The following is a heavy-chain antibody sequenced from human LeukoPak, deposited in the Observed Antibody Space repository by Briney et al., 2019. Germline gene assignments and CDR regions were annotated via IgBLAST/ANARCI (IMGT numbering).Heavy chain of an antibody. D-gene: IGHD3-3*01. CDR2: IGGGGGDI. CDR1: GESGFTFHHYA. Sequence: GGSLRLSCVASGESGFTFHHYAFSWVRQAPGKGLEWISVIGGGGGDIYYADSVKGRFTISRDNFKNTLYLKMNSLRTEDTAVYYCTKDKRGYDRFFDYWGQGTLVTVSS. CDR3: TKDKRGYDRFFDY. J-gene: IGHJ4*02. V-gene: IGHV3-23*01.